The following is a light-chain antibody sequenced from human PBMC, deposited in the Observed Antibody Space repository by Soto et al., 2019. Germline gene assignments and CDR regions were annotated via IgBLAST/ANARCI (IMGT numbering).Light chain of an antibody. CDR2: GVS. J-gene: IGLJ1*01. Sequence: QSALTQPASVSGSPGQSVTISCTGTSSDVGGHNFVSWFQQHPGKAPKFMIYGVSNRPSGVSNRLSGSKSGNTASLTISGLQAEDEADYYCVSYTSSVAWVFGTGTKVTVL. CDR3: VSYTSSVAWV. CDR1: SSDVGGHNF. V-gene: IGLV2-14*01.